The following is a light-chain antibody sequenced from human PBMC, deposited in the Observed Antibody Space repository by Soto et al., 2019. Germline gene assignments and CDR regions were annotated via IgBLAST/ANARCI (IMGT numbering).Light chain of an antibody. CDR1: QSVSSSQ. Sequence: EIVLTQSPGTLSLSPGEGATLSCRAGQSVSSSQLAWFQQKPGQAPRLLVYGASIRATDIPDRFSGSVSGTDITHAISRREPEGFAVYYCQQYGGAPLTFGQGTRLEIK. CDR2: GAS. V-gene: IGKV3-20*01. J-gene: IGKJ5*01. CDR3: QQYGGAPLT.